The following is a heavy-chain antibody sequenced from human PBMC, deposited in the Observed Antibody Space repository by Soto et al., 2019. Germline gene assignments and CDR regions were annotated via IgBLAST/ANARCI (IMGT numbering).Heavy chain of an antibody. Sequence: SETLSLTCTVSGGSISSYYWGWIRQPPGKGLEWIGSIYYSGSTYYNPSLKSRVTISVDTSKNQFSLNLSSVTAADTAVYYCAAYCSSTSCYPDYFDYWGQGSLVTVSS. CDR1: GGSISSYY. V-gene: IGHV4-39*01. J-gene: IGHJ4*02. CDR3: AAYCSSTSCYPDYFDY. CDR2: IYYSGST. D-gene: IGHD2-2*01.